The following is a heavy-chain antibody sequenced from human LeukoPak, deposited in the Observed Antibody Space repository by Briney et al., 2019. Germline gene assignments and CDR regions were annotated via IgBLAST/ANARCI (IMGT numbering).Heavy chain of an antibody. CDR1: GFTFSSYW. CDR2: VKQDGGEK. Sequence: PGGSLRLSCAASGFTFSSYWMVWVRQAPGKGLEWVANVKQDGGEKYYVDSVKGRFTISRDNAKNSPYLQMNSLRAEDTAVYYCVLNWSGLHWGQGTLVTVSS. V-gene: IGHV3-7*03. D-gene: IGHD2-21*02. CDR3: VLNWSGLH. J-gene: IGHJ4*02.